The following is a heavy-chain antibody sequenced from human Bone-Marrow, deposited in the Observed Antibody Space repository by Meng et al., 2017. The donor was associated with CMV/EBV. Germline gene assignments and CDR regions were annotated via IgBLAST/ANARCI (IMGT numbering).Heavy chain of an antibody. J-gene: IGHJ3*02. CDR1: GFTFSYYS. CDR2: INSLSSPI. CDR3: ARGGFYINGPPDSFDI. D-gene: IGHD2-8*01. V-gene: IGHV3-48*01. Sequence: GESLKISCAASGFTFSYYSMNWVRQAPGKGLQWVSYINSLSSPIYYTDSVKGRFTISRDNAKNSLYLQIYNLRAEDKAVYYWARGGFYINGPPDSFDIWRQGTMVTVSS.